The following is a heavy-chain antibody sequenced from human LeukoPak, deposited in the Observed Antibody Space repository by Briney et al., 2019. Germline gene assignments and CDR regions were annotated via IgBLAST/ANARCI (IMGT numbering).Heavy chain of an antibody. J-gene: IGHJ3*02. Sequence: GGSLRLSCAASGFTFSGYTMNWVRQAPGKGLEWVSSISTSSSYIYYADSVKGRFTISRDNAKNSLYLQMNSLRAEDTAVYYCARETYRWHDAFDMWGQGTMLTVSS. CDR2: ISTSSSYI. V-gene: IGHV3-21*01. CDR1: GFTFSGYT. D-gene: IGHD5-24*01. CDR3: ARETYRWHDAFDM.